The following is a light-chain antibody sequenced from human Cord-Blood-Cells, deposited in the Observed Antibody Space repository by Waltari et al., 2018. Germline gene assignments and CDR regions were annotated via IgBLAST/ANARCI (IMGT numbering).Light chain of an antibody. Sequence: DIVMTQSPDSLAVSLGERATINCKSSQSVLYSSNNKNYLAWYQKKPGQPPKLLIYWASPRESGVPDRFSGSGSGTDFTLTISSLQAEDVAFYYCQQYYSLLTFGPGTKVDIK. CDR1: QSVLYSSNNKNY. CDR2: WAS. J-gene: IGKJ3*01. V-gene: IGKV4-1*01. CDR3: QQYYSLLT.